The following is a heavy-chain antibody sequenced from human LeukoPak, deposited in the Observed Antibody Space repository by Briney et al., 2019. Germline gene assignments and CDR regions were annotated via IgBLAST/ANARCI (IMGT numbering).Heavy chain of an antibody. CDR3: AREAGYSWAFDI. D-gene: IGHD3-9*01. V-gene: IGHV1-2*02. CDR2: INPNSGGT. Sequence: ASVKVSCKASGYTFTGYYMHWVRQAPGQGLEWMGWINPNSGGTNYAQKFQGRVTMTRDTSISTAYMELSRLRSDDTAVYYCAREAGYSWAFDIWGQGTMVTVSS. CDR1: GYTFTGYY. J-gene: IGHJ3*02.